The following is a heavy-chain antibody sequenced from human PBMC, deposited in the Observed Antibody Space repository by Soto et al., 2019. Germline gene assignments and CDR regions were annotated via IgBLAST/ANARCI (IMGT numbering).Heavy chain of an antibody. J-gene: IGHJ4*02. Sequence: EVRLLESGGGLIQPGGSLRLSCAASGFTFSSYVMSWVRQAPGTGLEWVSGISGSGTNTYYAASVKGRFTISRDNSKNTLYLQMTSLRAEDTAEYYCAKDNSPYSGYNSFDYWGEGTLVTVSS. CDR3: AKDNSPYSGYNSFDY. V-gene: IGHV3-23*01. CDR2: ISGSGTNT. D-gene: IGHD5-12*01. CDR1: GFTFSSYV.